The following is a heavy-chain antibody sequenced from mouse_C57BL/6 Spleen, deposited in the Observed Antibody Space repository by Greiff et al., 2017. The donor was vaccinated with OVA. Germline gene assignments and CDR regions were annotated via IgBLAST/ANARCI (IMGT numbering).Heavy chain of an antibody. V-gene: IGHV1-55*01. D-gene: IGHD1-1*01. CDR3: AREEYYYGSSSAWFAY. CDR2: IYPGSGST. CDR1: GYTFTSYW. J-gene: IGHJ3*01. Sequence: VKVVESGAELVKPGASVKMSCKASGYTFTSYWITWVKQRPGQGLEWIGDIYPGSGSTNYNEKFKSKATLTVDTSSSTAYMQLSSLTSEDSAVYYCAREEYYYGSSSAWFAYWGQGTLVTVSA.